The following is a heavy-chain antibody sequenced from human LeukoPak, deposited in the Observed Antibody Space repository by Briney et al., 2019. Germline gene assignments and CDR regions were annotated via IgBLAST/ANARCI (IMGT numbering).Heavy chain of an antibody. Sequence: ASENVSCKASVYTCTIYDINWVRHATRQGPEWIGWMNPNSGNTGYAQKIQGRVTMTRNTSISTTYMELSSLRSEDTAVYYCARRVGGSYSGQYFQHWGQGTLVTVSS. CDR2: MNPNSGNT. CDR1: VYTCTIYD. D-gene: IGHD1-26*01. V-gene: IGHV1-8*01. J-gene: IGHJ1*01. CDR3: ARRVGGSYSGQYFQH.